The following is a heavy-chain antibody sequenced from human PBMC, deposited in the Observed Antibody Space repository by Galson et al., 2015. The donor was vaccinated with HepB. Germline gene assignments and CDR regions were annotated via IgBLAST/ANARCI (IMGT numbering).Heavy chain of an antibody. CDR2: IYYSGST. CDR3: ASRGGGDSSGYYYPYWYFDL. V-gene: IGHV4-59*01. J-gene: IGHJ2*01. D-gene: IGHD3-22*01. CDR1: GGPISSYY. Sequence: SETLSLTCTVSGGPISSYYWSWIRQPPGKGLEWIGYIYYSGSTNYNPSLKSRVTISVDTSKNQFSLKLSSVTAADTAVYYCASRGGGDSSGYYYPYWYFDLWGRGTLVTVSS.